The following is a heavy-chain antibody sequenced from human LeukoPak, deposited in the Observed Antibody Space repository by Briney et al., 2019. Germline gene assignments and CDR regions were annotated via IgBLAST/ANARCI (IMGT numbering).Heavy chain of an antibody. CDR3: ARDGYGNNYMDV. V-gene: IGHV3-53*01. J-gene: IGHJ6*03. CDR2: IYSGGTT. Sequence: GGSLRLSCAASGFSVSSNFMSWVRQAPGKGLEWVSVIYSGGTTYYADSVKGRFTISRDNSKNTLSLQMNNLRAQDTAVYYCARDGYGNNYMDVWGKGTTVTVSS. CDR1: GFSVSSNF. D-gene: IGHD5-12*01.